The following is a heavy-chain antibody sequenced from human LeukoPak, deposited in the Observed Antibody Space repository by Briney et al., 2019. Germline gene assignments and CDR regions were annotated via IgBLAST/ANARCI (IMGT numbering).Heavy chain of an antibody. CDR1: GFTFSSNA. CDR2: ITAGGDTT. D-gene: IGHD6-19*01. Sequence: GGSLRLSCAASGFTFSSNAMTWVRQAPGKGLECVSAITAGGDTTYYADSVKGRFTISRDNSKNTLYLQMHSLRAEDTAVYYCAKRGSGITVAADYWGQGTLVTVSS. V-gene: IGHV3-23*01. CDR3: AKRGSGITVAADY. J-gene: IGHJ4*02.